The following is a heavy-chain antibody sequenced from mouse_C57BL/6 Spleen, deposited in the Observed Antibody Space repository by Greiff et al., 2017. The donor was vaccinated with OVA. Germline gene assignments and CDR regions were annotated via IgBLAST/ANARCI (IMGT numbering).Heavy chain of an antibody. CDR2: INPGSGGT. V-gene: IGHV1-54*01. D-gene: IGHD2-3*01. CDR3: AREHDGYYFDD. Sequence: QVQLQQSGAELVRPGTSVKVSCKASGYAFTNYLIEWVKQRPGQGLEWIGVINPGSGGTNYNEKFKGKATLTADKSSSTAYMQLSSLTSEDSAVYFCAREHDGYYFDDWGQGTTLTVSS. CDR1: GYAFTNYL. J-gene: IGHJ2*01.